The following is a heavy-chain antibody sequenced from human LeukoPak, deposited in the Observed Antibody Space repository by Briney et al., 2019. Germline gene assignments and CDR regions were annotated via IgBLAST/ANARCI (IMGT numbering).Heavy chain of an antibody. Sequence: SETLSLTCTVSGGSISSYYWSWIRQPPGKGLEWIGYIYYSGSTNYNPSLKSRVTISVDTSKNQFSLRLSSVTAADTAVYYCARVRRCSSSPREFDYWGQGTLVTVSS. CDR3: ARVRRCSSSPREFDY. D-gene: IGHD6-13*01. CDR1: GGSISSYY. J-gene: IGHJ4*02. CDR2: IYYSGST. V-gene: IGHV4-59*01.